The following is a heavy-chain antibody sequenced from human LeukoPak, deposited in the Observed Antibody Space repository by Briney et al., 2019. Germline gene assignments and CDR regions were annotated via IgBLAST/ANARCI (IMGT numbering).Heavy chain of an antibody. D-gene: IGHD2-21*01. CDR3: ARRLQIVWYGLDV. J-gene: IGHJ6*02. Sequence: ASVKVSCKASGYTFTGYYIHWVRQAPGQGLEWMGWVNPNCGGTIYEEKFQGRVNMTRDTSISTAYVELTGLRSDDTAVYYCARRLQIVWYGLDVWGQGTSVTVSS. CDR2: VNPNCGGT. V-gene: IGHV1-2*02. CDR1: GYTFTGYY.